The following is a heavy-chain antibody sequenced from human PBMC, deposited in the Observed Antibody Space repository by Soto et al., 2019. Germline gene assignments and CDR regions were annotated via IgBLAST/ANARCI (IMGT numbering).Heavy chain of an antibody. Sequence: EVQLVESGGDLVQPGGSLRLSCAASGFTFANYWMHWVRQFPGKGLEWVARINSDGSSLIYADSVKGRFTISRDNAKNTLYLEMNSVRGEDSAVYFCERRLVATTNHAYEYYALDVW. J-gene: IGHJ6*01. CDR2: INSDGSSL. CDR1: GFTFANYW. CDR3: ERRLVATTNHAYEYYALDV. D-gene: IGHD6-19*01. V-gene: IGHV3-74*01.